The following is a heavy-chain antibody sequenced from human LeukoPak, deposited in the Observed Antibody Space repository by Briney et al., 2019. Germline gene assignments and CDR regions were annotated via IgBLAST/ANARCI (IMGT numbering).Heavy chain of an antibody. D-gene: IGHD3-10*01. V-gene: IGHV1-69*13. CDR3: ATDYYGSGSYPY. Sequence: SVKVSCKASGGTFSSYAISWVRQAPGQGLEWMGGIIPIFGTANYAQKFQGRVTITADESTSTAYMELSSLRSEDTAVYYCATDYYGSGSYPYWGQGTLVTVSS. CDR1: GGTFSSYA. CDR2: IIPIFGTA. J-gene: IGHJ4*02.